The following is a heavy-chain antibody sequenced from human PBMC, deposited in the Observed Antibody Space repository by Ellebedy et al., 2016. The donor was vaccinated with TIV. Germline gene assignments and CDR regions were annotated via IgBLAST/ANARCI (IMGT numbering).Heavy chain of an antibody. J-gene: IGHJ4*02. CDR1: GFTFSNYA. CDR3: TKDDDRGYWHY. V-gene: IGHV3-23*01. CDR2: IDAPGSQ. D-gene: IGHD3-22*01. Sequence: PGGSLRLSCATSGFTFSNYAMSWVRQAPGKGLEWVAAIDAPGSQFYADSVEGRFTISRDNSQNSMYLQLNSLRAEDTAIYYCTKDDDRGYWHYWGQGTLVTVSS.